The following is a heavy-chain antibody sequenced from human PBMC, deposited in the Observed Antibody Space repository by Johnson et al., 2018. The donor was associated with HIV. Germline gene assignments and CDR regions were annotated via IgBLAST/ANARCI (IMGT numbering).Heavy chain of an antibody. D-gene: IGHD3-3*01. CDR2: INWNGNSA. V-gene: IGHV3-20*04. J-gene: IGHJ3*02. Sequence: EVLLLESGGRVVRPGGSLRLSCVASGFTFDDFGMSWVRQAPGKGLEWVSSINWNGNSAYYVDSVKGRFTIYRDNAKNSLYLQMNSLRAEDTALYYCARPVFRVVSSPIDAFGIWGQGTTVTVSS. CDR3: ARPVFRVVSSPIDAFGI. CDR1: GFTFDDFG.